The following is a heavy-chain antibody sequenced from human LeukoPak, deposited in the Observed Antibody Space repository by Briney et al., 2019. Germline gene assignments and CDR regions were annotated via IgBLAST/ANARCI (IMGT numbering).Heavy chain of an antibody. CDR3: ARGWDYMDV. Sequence: ASVKVSCKTSGYTFSDYYIHWIRQAPGQGLEWVGWINPNSGDTDYAQKFQGRVTVTRDTSISTAYMELGRLRSDDTAVYYCARGWDYMDVWGKGTTVTISS. CDR1: GYTFSDYY. J-gene: IGHJ6*03. CDR2: INPNSGDT. V-gene: IGHV1-2*02. D-gene: IGHD6-13*01.